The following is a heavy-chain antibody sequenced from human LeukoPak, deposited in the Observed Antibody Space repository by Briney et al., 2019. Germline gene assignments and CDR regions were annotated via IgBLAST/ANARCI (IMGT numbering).Heavy chain of an antibody. CDR1: GFTFSSYE. Sequence: GGSLRLSCAASGFTFSSYEMNWVRQAPGRGLEWVSYISGSGNTIYYADSVKDRFTISRDNAKNSLYLQVNSLRAEDTAVYYCARDGRERWLQFDAFDIWGQGTMVTVSS. D-gene: IGHD5-24*01. J-gene: IGHJ3*02. CDR3: ARDGRERWLQFDAFDI. CDR2: ISGSGNTI. V-gene: IGHV3-48*03.